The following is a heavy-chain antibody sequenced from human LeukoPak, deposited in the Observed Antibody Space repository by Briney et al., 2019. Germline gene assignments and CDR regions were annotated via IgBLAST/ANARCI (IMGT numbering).Heavy chain of an antibody. CDR3: ARAAFDDPYAFDI. CDR1: GGSISSYY. V-gene: IGHV4-59*01. Sequence: SETLSLTCTVSGGSISSYYWSWIRQPPGKGLEWIGYIYYSGSTNYNPSPKSRVTISVDTSKNQFSLKLSSVTAADTAVYYCARAAFDDPYAFDIWGQGTMVTVSS. CDR2: IYYSGST. J-gene: IGHJ3*02. D-gene: IGHD3-9*01.